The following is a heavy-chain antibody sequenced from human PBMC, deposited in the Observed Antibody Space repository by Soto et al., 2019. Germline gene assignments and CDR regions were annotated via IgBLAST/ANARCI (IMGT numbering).Heavy chain of an antibody. D-gene: IGHD2-15*01. CDR1: GFSFSTSEMR. CDR3: ARIEGSGSAFDI. J-gene: IGHJ3*02. Sequence: PTLVNPTQTLTLTCTFSGFSFSTSEMRVGWIRQPPGKALEWLARIDWDDDKFYNISLKTRLTISKDTSKNQVVLTMTNMDPVDTATYYCARIEGSGSAFDIWGQGXMVTVSS. V-gene: IGHV2-70*04. CDR2: IDWDDDK.